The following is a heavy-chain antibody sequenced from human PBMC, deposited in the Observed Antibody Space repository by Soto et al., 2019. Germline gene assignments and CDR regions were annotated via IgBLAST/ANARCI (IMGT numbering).Heavy chain of an antibody. CDR1: GFTFSSYA. J-gene: IGHJ4*02. CDR3: AKDRMGRSGRLAAAGAFDY. CDR2: ITGSGGST. D-gene: IGHD6-13*01. V-gene: IGHV3-23*01. Sequence: EVQLLESGGGLVQPGGSLRLSCEASGFTFSSYAMSWVRQAPWKGLEWVSPITGSGGSTYYADSVKVRFTISRDNSKNTLYLQMNSLRAEDTAVYYCAKDRMGRSGRLAAAGAFDYWGQGTLVTVSS.